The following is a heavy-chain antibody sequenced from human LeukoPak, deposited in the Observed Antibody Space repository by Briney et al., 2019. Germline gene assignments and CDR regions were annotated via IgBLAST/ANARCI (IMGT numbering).Heavy chain of an antibody. CDR2: IYHSGST. D-gene: IGHD5-24*01. V-gene: IGHV4-38-2*01. Sequence: SETLSLTCAVSGYSINSASSWGWIRQPPGKGLDWIGTIYHSGSTYYNPSLKGRVTISVDTSKNQFSLKLSSVTAADTAVYYCARHDNFYYYYMDVWGKGTTVTVSS. J-gene: IGHJ6*03. CDR3: ARHDNFYYYYMDV. CDR1: GYSINSASS.